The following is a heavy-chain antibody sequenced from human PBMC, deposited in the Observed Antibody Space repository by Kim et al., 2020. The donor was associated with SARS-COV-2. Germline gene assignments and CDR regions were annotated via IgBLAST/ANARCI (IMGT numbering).Heavy chain of an antibody. V-gene: IGHV3-23*01. J-gene: IGHJ4*02. Sequence: ISPSGLGKHYADAVRGRFTISRDKSKSTLFLQMSSLRVEDAAVYYCEASDFWGQGALVTVSS. CDR2: ISPSGLGK. CDR3: EASDF.